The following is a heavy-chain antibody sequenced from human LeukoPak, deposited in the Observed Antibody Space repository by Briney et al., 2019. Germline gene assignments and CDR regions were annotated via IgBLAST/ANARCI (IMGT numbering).Heavy chain of an antibody. V-gene: IGHV6-1*01. D-gene: IGHD3-10*01. CDR1: GDSVSSNSAA. CDR2: TYYRSKWYN. CDR3: ARDQGYYGSGGYDAFDI. J-gene: IGHJ3*02. Sequence: SQTLSLTCAISGDSVSSNSAACNWIRQSPSRGLEWLGRTYYRSKWYNDYAVSVKSRITINPDTSKNQFSLQLNSVTPEDTAVYYCARDQGYYGSGGYDAFDIWGQGTMVTVSS.